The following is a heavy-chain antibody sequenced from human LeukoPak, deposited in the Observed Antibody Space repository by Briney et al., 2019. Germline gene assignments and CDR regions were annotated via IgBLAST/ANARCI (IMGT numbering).Heavy chain of an antibody. J-gene: IGHJ6*02. CDR2: IYPGDSDT. CDR3: ARVGDGESPFGVGYYYYGMDV. Sequence: GEPLKLSCKGSGYLFTSYWIGWVRQMPGKGLEWMGIIYPGDSDTRYSPSFQGQVTISADKSISTAYLQWSSLKASDTAMYYCARVGDGESPFGVGYYYYGMDVWGQGTLVTVSS. D-gene: IGHD3-3*01. V-gene: IGHV5-51*01. CDR1: GYLFTSYW.